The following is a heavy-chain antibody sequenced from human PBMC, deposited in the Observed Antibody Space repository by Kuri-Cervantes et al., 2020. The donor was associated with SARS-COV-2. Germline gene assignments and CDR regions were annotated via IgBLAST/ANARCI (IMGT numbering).Heavy chain of an antibody. CDR1: GFTFSSYS. V-gene: IGHV3-21*04. Sequence: GGSLRLSCAASGFTFSSYSMNWVRQAPGKGLEWVSSISSTSSYIYYADSVKGRFTISRDNAKNSLYLQMNSLRAEDTAIYYCVRGTEDYSGARSFFDSWGQGTPVTVSS. CDR2: ISSTSSYI. D-gene: IGHD4-11*01. CDR3: VRGTEDYSGARSFFDS. J-gene: IGHJ4*02.